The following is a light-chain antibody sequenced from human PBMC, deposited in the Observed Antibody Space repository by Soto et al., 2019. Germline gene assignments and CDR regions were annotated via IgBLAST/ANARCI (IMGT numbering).Light chain of an antibody. Sequence: EIVLTQSPATLSLSPGDRVTLSCRASQSVSSYLSWYQQKPGQAPRLLIYEASKRATGIPARFSGSGSGTDFTLTISSLEPEDFAVYFCQQYSRWPRETFGPGTKVDIK. CDR1: QSVSSY. V-gene: IGKV3-11*01. J-gene: IGKJ3*01. CDR3: QQYSRWPRET. CDR2: EAS.